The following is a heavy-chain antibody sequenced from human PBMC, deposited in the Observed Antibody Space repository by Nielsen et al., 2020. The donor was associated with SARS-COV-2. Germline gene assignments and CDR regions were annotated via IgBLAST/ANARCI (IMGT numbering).Heavy chain of an antibody. D-gene: IGHD5/OR15-5a*01. Sequence: GESLKISCAASGFTFSGSTVHWVRQAPGKGLEWVGRIITKPNYYATVYRPSVKGRFITSRDDSKSTAYLQMHSLQTEDSGFYFCTSGADVYDPFDPWGPGTLVTVSS. CDR1: GFTFSGST. V-gene: IGHV3-73*01. J-gene: IGHJ5*02. CDR2: IITKPNYYAT. CDR3: TSGADVYDPFDP.